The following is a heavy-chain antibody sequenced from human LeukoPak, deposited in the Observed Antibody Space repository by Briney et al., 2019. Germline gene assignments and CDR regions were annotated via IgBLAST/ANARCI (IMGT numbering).Heavy chain of an antibody. CDR2: IYTSGST. CDR3: ARDLSRGWGTAMVKPRWNWLDP. D-gene: IGHD5-18*01. J-gene: IGHJ5*02. CDR1: GGSISSYY. Sequence: PSETLSLTCTVSGGSISSYYWSWIRQPAGKGLEWIGRIYTSGSTNYNPSLKSRVTMSVDTSKNQFSLKLSSVTAADTAVYYCARDLSRGWGTAMVKPRWNWLDPWGQGTLVTVSS. V-gene: IGHV4-4*07.